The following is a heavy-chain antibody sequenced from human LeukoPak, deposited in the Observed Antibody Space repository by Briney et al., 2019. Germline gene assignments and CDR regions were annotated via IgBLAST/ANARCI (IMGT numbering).Heavy chain of an antibody. Sequence: GASVTVSCKASGYTFTICGISWVRQAPGQGLEWMGWISAYNGNTNYAQKLQGRVTMTTDTSTSTAYMELRSLRSDDTAVYYCARVPRVVVIDYWGQGTLVTVSS. CDR3: ARVPRVVVIDY. CDR1: GYTFTICG. J-gene: IGHJ4*02. D-gene: IGHD3-22*01. CDR2: ISAYNGNT. V-gene: IGHV1-18*01.